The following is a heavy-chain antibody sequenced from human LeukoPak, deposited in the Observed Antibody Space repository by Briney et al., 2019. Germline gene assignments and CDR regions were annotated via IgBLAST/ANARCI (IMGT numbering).Heavy chain of an antibody. Sequence: ASVKVSCRASGGTFSSYAISWVRQAPGQGLEWMGGIIPIFGTANYAQKFQGRVTITADESTSTAYMGLSSLRSEDTAVYYCARGRGSYYDSSDSIPVYWGQGTLVTVSS. CDR2: IIPIFGTA. CDR1: GGTFSSYA. D-gene: IGHD3-22*01. V-gene: IGHV1-69*13. CDR3: ARGRGSYYDSSDSIPVY. J-gene: IGHJ4*02.